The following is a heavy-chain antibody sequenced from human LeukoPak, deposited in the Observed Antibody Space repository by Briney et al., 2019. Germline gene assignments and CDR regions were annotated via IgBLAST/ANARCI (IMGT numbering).Heavy chain of an antibody. V-gene: IGHV4-30-4*07. CDR1: GGSISSGGYS. J-gene: IGHJ6*03. CDR3: ARETSQKGAHYMDV. CDR2: IYYSVNT. D-gene: IGHD3-16*01. Sequence: PSETLSLTCAVSGGSISSGGYSWSWIRQPPGKGLEWIGYIYYSVNTYYSPSLKSRVTISVDTSKNQFSLKLSSVTAADTAVYYCARETSQKGAHYMDVWGKGTTITISS.